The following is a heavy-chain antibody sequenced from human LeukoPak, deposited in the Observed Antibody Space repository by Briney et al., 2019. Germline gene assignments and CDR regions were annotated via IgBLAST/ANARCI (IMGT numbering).Heavy chain of an antibody. Sequence: PGGSLRLSCAASGFTFSSYWMTWVRQAPGKGLEWVANIKRDGSEKYYVDSVKGRFTISRDNAKNSLYLQMNSLRAEDTAVYYCARGGGDYDSSGYYYEPFDYWGQGTLVTVSS. D-gene: IGHD3-22*01. CDR3: ARGGGDYDSSGYYYEPFDY. J-gene: IGHJ4*02. V-gene: IGHV3-7*03. CDR1: GFTFSSYW. CDR2: IKRDGSEK.